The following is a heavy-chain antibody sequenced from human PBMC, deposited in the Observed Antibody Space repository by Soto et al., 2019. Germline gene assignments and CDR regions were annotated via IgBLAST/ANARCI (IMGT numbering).Heavy chain of an antibody. CDR2: IKQDGSEK. D-gene: IGHD1-7*01. J-gene: IGHJ6*02. CDR3: TRYWDYLTYHSGMDV. V-gene: IGHV3-7*01. Sequence: PGGSLRLSCAASGFTFSSYWMSWVRQAPGKGLEWVANIKQDGSEKYYADSVKGRFTISRDNAKNSLYLQLNSLRSEDTAVYYCTRYWDYLTYHSGMDVWGQGTTVTVSS. CDR1: GFTFSSYW.